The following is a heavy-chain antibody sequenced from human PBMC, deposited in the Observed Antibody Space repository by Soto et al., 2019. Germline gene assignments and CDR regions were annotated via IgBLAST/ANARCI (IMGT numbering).Heavy chain of an antibody. CDR2: INPSGGST. V-gene: IGHV1-46*01. Sequence: ASVKVSCKASGYTFTSYYMHWVLQAPGQGLEWMGIINPSGGSTSYAQKFQGRVTMTRDTSTSTVYMELSSLEASDTAMYYCARGQGGKRGYSGYDGQFKKIDYWGQGTLVTVSS. D-gene: IGHD5-12*01. CDR1: GYTFTSYY. CDR3: ARGQGGKRGYSGYDGQFKKIDY. J-gene: IGHJ4*02.